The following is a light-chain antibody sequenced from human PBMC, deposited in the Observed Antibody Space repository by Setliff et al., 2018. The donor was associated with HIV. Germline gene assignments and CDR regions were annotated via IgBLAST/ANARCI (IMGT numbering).Light chain of an antibody. J-gene: IGLJ1*01. CDR1: SNDVGRYDL. Sequence: QSALAQPASVSGSPGQSITISCTGTSNDVGRYDLVSWYQQHPARAPKLIIYQATRRPSGVSNRFSGSKSGNVASLTISGLQAEDAADYYCCSNTGSNTFVFGTGTKVTVL. V-gene: IGLV2-23*01. CDR3: CSNTGSNTFV. CDR2: QAT.